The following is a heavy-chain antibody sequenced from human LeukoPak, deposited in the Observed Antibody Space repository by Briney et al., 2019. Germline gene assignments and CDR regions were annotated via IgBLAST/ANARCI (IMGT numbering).Heavy chain of an antibody. V-gene: IGHV4-59*01. Sequence: SETLSLTCTVSGGSISSYYWSWIRQPAGKGLEWIGYIYYSGSTNYNPSLKSRVTISVDTSKNQFSLRLSSVTAADTAVYYCARVTGYMTEDYFDYWGQGTLITVSS. CDR3: ARVTGYMTEDYFDY. D-gene: IGHD6-13*01. CDR1: GGSISSYY. J-gene: IGHJ4*02. CDR2: IYYSGST.